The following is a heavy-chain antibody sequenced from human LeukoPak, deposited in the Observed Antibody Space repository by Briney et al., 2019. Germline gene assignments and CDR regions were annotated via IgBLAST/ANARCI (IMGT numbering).Heavy chain of an antibody. V-gene: IGHV5-51*01. CDR2: IYPGDSDT. CDR3: ARRRYCSTTNCYAFHY. J-gene: IGHJ4*02. D-gene: IGHD2-2*01. Sequence: GESLKISCKGSGYSFTSYWIGWVRQMPGKGLEWMGIIYPGDSDTRYSPSFQGQVTISADKSISTAYLQWSSLKASDTAMYYCARRRYCSTTNCYAFHYWGQGTLVTVSS. CDR1: GYSFTSYW.